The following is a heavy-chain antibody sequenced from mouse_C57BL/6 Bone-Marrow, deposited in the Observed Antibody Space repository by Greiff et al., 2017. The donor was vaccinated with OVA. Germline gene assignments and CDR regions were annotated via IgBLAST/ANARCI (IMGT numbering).Heavy chain of an antibody. Sequence: VHVKQSGPELVKPGASVKIPCKASGYTFTDYNMDWVKQSHGKSLEWIGDINPNNGGTIYNQKFKGKATLTVDKSSSTAYMELRSLTSEDTAVYYCARRATTVVKYFDYGGQGTTLTVSS. V-gene: IGHV1-18*01. D-gene: IGHD1-1*01. CDR2: INPNNGGT. J-gene: IGHJ2*01. CDR3: ARRATTVVKYFDY. CDR1: GYTFTDYN.